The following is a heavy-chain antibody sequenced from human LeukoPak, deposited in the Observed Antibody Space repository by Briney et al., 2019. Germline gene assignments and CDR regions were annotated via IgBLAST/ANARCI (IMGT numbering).Heavy chain of an antibody. J-gene: IGHJ3*02. V-gene: IGHV1-46*01. D-gene: IGHD1-14*01. CDR1: GYIFTSYY. Sequence: ASVKVSCKASGYIFTSYYIHWVRQAPGQGLEWMGIINPSGGSTSYAQKFQGRVTMTRDMSTGTVYMELSSLRSEDTAVYYCARVRTQWPPGAFDIWGQGTMVTVSS. CDR2: INPSGGST. CDR3: ARVRTQWPPGAFDI.